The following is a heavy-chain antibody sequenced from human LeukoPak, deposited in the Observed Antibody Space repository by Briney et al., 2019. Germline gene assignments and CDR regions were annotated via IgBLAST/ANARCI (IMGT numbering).Heavy chain of an antibody. CDR1: GYTLISNY. Sequence: GASVKVSCKASGYTLISNYMHWVRQAPGQGLEWLGILNPSGGSTVYAQKFEGRVTMTRDMSTSTVYMELSSLTSEDTAVYYCARARAGHCSGVSCPDDAFDIWGQGTMVTVSS. V-gene: IGHV1-46*01. J-gene: IGHJ3*02. D-gene: IGHD2-15*01. CDR2: LNPSGGST. CDR3: ARARAGHCSGVSCPDDAFDI.